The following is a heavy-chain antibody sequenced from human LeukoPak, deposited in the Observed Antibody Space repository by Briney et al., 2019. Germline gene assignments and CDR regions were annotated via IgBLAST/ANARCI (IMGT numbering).Heavy chain of an antibody. D-gene: IGHD2-2*01. CDR1: GFTFSSYS. V-gene: IGHV3-21*01. CDR3: ARVSGSRTASLGP. J-gene: IGHJ5*02. CDR2: ISCSSSYI. Sequence: GGSLRLSCAASGFTFSSYSMNWVRQAPGKGLEWVSSISCSSSYIYYADSVKGRFTISRDNAKNSLYLQMNSLRAEDTAVYYCARVSGSRTASLGPWGQGTLVTVSS.